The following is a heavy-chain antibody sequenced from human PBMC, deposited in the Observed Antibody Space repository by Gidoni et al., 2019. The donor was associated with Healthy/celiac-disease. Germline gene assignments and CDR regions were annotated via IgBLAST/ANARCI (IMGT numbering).Heavy chain of an antibody. CDR3: ARHGYYDSSGYADAFDI. CDR1: GGSISSSSYY. J-gene: IGHJ3*02. Sequence: QLQLQESGPGLVKPSETLSLTCTVSGGSISSSSYYWGWIRQPPGKGLAWIGSIYYSGSTYYNPSLKSRVTISVDTSKNQFSLKLSSVTAADTAVYYCARHGYYDSSGYADAFDIWGQGTMVTVSS. D-gene: IGHD3-22*01. V-gene: IGHV4-39*01. CDR2: IYYSGST.